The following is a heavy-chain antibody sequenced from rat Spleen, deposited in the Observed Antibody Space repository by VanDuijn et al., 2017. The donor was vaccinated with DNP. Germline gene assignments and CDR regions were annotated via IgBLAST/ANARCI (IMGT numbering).Heavy chain of an antibody. D-gene: IGHD1-11*01. CDR1: GFNLNDYW. CDR3: ARLGWHGWFAY. CDR2: INKDSSTM. J-gene: IGHJ3*01. Sequence: EVQLVESGGGLVQPGRSLKLSCAASGFNLNDYWMGWVRQAPGKGLEWIGEINKDSSTMNYTPSLKYKFTISSDNAQNTLYLQMSKLGSEDTAIYYCARLGWHGWFAYWGQGTLVTVSS. V-gene: IGHV4-2*01.